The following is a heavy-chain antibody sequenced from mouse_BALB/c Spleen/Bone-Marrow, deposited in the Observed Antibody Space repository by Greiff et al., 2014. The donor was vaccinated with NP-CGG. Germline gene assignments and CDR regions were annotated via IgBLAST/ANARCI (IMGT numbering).Heavy chain of an antibody. CDR1: GYTFTSYY. J-gene: IGHJ4*01. Sequence: QVQLQQSGAELVKPGASVKLSCKASGYTFTSYYMYWVKQRPGQGLEWIGEINPSNGGTNFNEKFKSKATLTVDKSSSTAYMQLSSLKSEDSAVYYCTRREYYRYDCDMDDWGQGTSVTVSS. D-gene: IGHD2-14*01. CDR3: TRREYYRYDCDMDD. CDR2: INPSNGGT. V-gene: IGHV1S81*02.